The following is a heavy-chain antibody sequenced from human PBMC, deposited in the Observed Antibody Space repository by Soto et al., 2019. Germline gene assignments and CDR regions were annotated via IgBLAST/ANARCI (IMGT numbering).Heavy chain of an antibody. CDR2: IYYSGST. J-gene: IGHJ6*03. V-gene: IGHV4-59*08. D-gene: IGHD6-13*01. CDR3: ASSSWPDYYYYMDV. Sequence: SETLSLTCTVSGGSISSYYWSWIRQPPGKGLEWIGYIYYSGSTNYHPSSQSRVTIAVDTYKNQLSLKLSSVTAADTAVYYCASSSWPDYYYYMDVWGKGTTVTVSS. CDR1: GGSISSYY.